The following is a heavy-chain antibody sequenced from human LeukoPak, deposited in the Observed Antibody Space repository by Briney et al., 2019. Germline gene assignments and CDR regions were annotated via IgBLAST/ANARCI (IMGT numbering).Heavy chain of an antibody. D-gene: IGHD6-19*01. CDR2: MIPIFGTA. CDR1: WGTLSRLA. J-gene: IGHJ4*02. Sequence: APVKGSCKASWGTLSRLAITRGGPAPGQGLEWMGGMIPIFGTANYAQKFQGRVTITTDESTSTAYMELSSLRSEDTAVYYCARAGLAVAGQYFDYWGQGTLVTVSS. CDR3: ARAGLAVAGQYFDY. V-gene: IGHV1-69*05.